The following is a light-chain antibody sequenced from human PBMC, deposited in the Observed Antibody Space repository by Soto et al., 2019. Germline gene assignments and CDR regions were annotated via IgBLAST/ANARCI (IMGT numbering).Light chain of an antibody. J-gene: IGLJ2*01. CDR3: AAWDDTLGGPV. CDR1: SSNIGSNY. CDR2: YNN. V-gene: IGLV1-47*02. Sequence: QSVVTQPPSASGTPGQRVTMSCSGSSSNIGSNYVYWYQQLPGTAPKLLIYYNNQRPSGVPDRFSGSKSGTSASLAISGLRSEDEADYYCAAWDDTLGGPVFGGGTKLTVL.